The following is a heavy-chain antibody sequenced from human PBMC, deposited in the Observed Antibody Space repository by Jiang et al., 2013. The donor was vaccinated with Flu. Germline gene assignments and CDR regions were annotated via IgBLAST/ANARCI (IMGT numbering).Heavy chain of an antibody. Sequence: QLVESGGGVVQPGRSLRLSCAASGFTFSSYAMHWVRQAPGKGLEWVAVISYDGSNKYYADSVKGRFTISRDNSKNTLYLQMNSLRAEDTAVYYCARDRDSSFDYWGQGTLVTVSS. J-gene: IGHJ4*02. CDR2: ISYDGSNK. D-gene: IGHD2-21*01. CDR1: GFTFSSYA. V-gene: IGHV3-30-3*01. CDR3: ARDRDSSFDY.